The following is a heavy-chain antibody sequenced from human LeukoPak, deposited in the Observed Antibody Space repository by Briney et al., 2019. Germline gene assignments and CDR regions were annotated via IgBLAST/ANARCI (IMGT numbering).Heavy chain of an antibody. J-gene: IGHJ4*02. CDR2: IWYDGSNK. Sequence: PGGSLRLSCEASGFTFSSHAMHWVRQARGKGLEWVAVIWYDGSNKYYVDSVKGRFTISRDNSKNTLYLQMNSLRAEDTAVYYCAREASPKALGYWGQGTLVTVSS. CDR1: GFTFSSHA. V-gene: IGHV3-33*01. CDR3: AREASPKALGY.